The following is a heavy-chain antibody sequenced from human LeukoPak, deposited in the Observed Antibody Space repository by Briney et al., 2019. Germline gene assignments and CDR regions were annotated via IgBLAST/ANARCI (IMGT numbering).Heavy chain of an antibody. CDR2: ISYDGGNK. D-gene: IGHD3-22*01. CDR3: AKSGRYYYDSRGQLREGAFDI. CDR1: GFTFSSYG. Sequence: GRSLRLSCAASGFTFSSYGMHWVRQAPGKGLECVAVISYDGGNKYYADSVNGRFTISRDNSKNTLYLQMTSLRADDTAVYYCAKSGRYYYDSRGQLREGAFDIWGQGTMVTVSS. V-gene: IGHV3-30*18. J-gene: IGHJ3*02.